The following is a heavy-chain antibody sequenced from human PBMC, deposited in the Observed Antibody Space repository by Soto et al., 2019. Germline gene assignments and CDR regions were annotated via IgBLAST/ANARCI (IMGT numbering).Heavy chain of an antibody. V-gene: IGHV3-33*01. D-gene: IGHD1-1*01. J-gene: IGHJ6*03. CDR2: IWSDGSNE. Sequence: QVQLVESGGGVVQPGRSLRLSCAASEFNFSRHGMHWVRQAPGKGLQWVGVIWSDGSNEVYADSVKGRFIISRDNSKNILYLQMNSLRAEDTAASYCARERTFGDNRHNNLNFWGTGITVTVSS. CDR1: EFNFSRHG. CDR3: ARERTFGDNRHNNLNF.